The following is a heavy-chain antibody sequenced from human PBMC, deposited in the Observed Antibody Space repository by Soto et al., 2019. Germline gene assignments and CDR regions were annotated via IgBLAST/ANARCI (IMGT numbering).Heavy chain of an antibody. CDR2: IYYSGST. D-gene: IGHD6-13*01. V-gene: IGHV4-39*01. CDR3: ARPPTLIAAAGNPYFDY. Sequence: SETLSLTCTVSGGSISSSSYYWGWIRQPPGKGLEWIGSIYYSGSTYYNPSLKSRVTISVDTSKNQFSLKLSSVTAADTAVYYCARPPTLIAAAGNPYFDYWGQGTLVTVPS. CDR1: GGSISSSSYY. J-gene: IGHJ4*02.